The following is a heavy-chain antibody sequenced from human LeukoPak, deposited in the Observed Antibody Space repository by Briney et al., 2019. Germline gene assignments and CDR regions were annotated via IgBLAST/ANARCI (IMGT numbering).Heavy chain of an antibody. Sequence: SGTLSLTCTVSGGSISSGDYYWSWIRQPPGKGLEWIGYIYYSGSTYYNPSLKSRVTISVDTSKNQFSLKLSSVTAADTAVYYCARDQGSIVSTVTTSWGQGTLVTVSS. CDR3: ARDQGSIVSTVTTS. CDR2: IYYSGST. CDR1: GGSISSGDYY. V-gene: IGHV4-30-4*01. J-gene: IGHJ4*02. D-gene: IGHD4-17*01.